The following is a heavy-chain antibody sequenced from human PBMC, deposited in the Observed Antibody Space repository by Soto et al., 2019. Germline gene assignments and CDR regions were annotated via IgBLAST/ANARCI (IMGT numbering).Heavy chain of an antibody. D-gene: IGHD3-10*01. CDR2: INPNSGGT. CDR3: ARDGALSMGMVRGYYYYMDV. CDR1: GYTFTGYY. V-gene: IGHV1-2*04. Sequence: ASVKVSCKASGYTFTGYYMHWVRQAPGQGLEWMGWINPNSGGTNYAQKFQGWVTMTRDTSISTAYMELSRLRSDDTAVYYCARDGALSMGMVRGYYYYMDVWGKGTTVTVSS. J-gene: IGHJ6*03.